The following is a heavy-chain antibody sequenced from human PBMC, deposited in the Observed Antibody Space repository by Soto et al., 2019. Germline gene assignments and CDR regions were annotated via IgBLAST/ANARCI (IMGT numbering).Heavy chain of an antibody. J-gene: IGHJ4*02. V-gene: IGHV4-39*07. CDR3: AREPSRGGPFDY. CDR1: GGSISSSSYY. Sequence: PSEPLSLTCTVSGGSISSSSYYWGWIRQPPGKGLEWIGSIYYSGSTYYNPSLKSRVTMSVDTSKNQFSLKLSSVTAADTAVYYCAREPSRGGPFDYWGQGTLVTVSS. D-gene: IGHD3-10*01. CDR2: IYYSGST.